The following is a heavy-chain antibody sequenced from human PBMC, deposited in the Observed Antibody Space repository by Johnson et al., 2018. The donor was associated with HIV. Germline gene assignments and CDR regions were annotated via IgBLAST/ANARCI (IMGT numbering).Heavy chain of an antibody. CDR3: ARTRSGTYPYSAAFDV. D-gene: IGHD1-26*01. Sequence: VQLVESGGGLVQPGASLRLSCAASGFAFSTYDMHWVRQTTGKGLEWVSSIGTRSDTFYPDSGEGRFTISRENAKNSLYLQINTLKVGDTAMYYCARTRSGTYPYSAAFDVWGQGTMVTVSS. CDR1: GFAFSTYD. J-gene: IGHJ3*01. V-gene: IGHV3-13*01. CDR2: IGTRSDT.